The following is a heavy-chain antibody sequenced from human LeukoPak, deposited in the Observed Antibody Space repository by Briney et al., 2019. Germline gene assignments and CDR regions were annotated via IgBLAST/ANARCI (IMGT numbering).Heavy chain of an antibody. Sequence: ASVTVSFKVSGYTLTELSMHWVRQAPGKGLEGMGGFDPEDGETIYAQKFQGRVTMTEDTSTDTAYMELSSLRSEDTAVYYCARGLRGFWSGYYTYNWFDPWGQGTLVTVSS. CDR2: FDPEDGET. V-gene: IGHV1-24*01. D-gene: IGHD3-3*01. J-gene: IGHJ5*02. CDR1: GYTLTELS. CDR3: ARGLRGFWSGYYTYNWFDP.